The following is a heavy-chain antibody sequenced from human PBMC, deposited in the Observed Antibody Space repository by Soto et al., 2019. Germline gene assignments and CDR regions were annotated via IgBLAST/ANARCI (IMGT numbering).Heavy chain of an antibody. J-gene: IGHJ4*02. Sequence: QVQLVQSGAEVKKPGASVKVSCKASGYTFTSYGISWVRQAPGQGLEWMGWISANNGNTHYAQKLQGRVTMTTDTSKRTAYMELRSLTSDDTAVYYCASDRESYARDYRGQGTLVTVSS. CDR3: ASDRESYARDY. CDR1: GYTFTSYG. CDR2: ISANNGNT. V-gene: IGHV1-18*01. D-gene: IGHD1-26*01.